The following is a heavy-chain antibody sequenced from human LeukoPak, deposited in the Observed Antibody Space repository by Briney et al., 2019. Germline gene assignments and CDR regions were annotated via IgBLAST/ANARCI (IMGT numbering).Heavy chain of an antibody. Sequence: GASVRVSYKASGGTFIIYAISWVRQAPGQGREGRGRIIPIFGIANYTQKFQGRVTITADKSTSTAYMELSSLRSEHTAVYYCARVGRGDYDSSGFNFFDPWGQGTLVSVSS. J-gene: IGHJ5*02. CDR3: ARVGRGDYDSSGFNFFDP. D-gene: IGHD3-22*01. CDR1: GGTFIIYA. V-gene: IGHV1-69*10. CDR2: IIPIFGIA.